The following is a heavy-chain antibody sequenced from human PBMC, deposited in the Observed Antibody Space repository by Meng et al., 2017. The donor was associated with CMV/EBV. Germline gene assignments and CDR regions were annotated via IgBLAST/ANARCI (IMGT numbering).Heavy chain of an antibody. CDR3: AREGSDSIFGVASHLNWFDP. D-gene: IGHD3-3*01. J-gene: IGHJ5*02. V-gene: IGHV4-61*01. Sequence: ETLSLTCTVSGGSVSSGSYYWSWIRQPPGKGLEWIGYIYYSGSTNYNPSLKSRVTISVDTSKNQFSLKLSSVTAADTAVYYCAREGSDSIFGVASHLNWFDPWGQGTLVTVSS. CDR1: GGSVSSGSYY. CDR2: IYYSGST.